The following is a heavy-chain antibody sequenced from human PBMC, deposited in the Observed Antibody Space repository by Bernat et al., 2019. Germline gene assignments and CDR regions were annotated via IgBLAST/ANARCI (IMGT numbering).Heavy chain of an antibody. CDR3: TRGLTTPGTKYYFDS. V-gene: IGHV3-49*04. J-gene: IGHJ4*02. CDR2: VRSKDFDGTR. CDR1: GFTIGDYA. Sequence: EVQLVESGGLLVQPGRSLRLSCIVSGFTIGDYAMTWVRQDPGKGLERVGMVRSKDFDGTREYGASVKGRFTISRDDSKSIAYLQMSDLKTEDTAVYYCTRGLTTPGTKYYFDSWGQGTLVTVSS. D-gene: IGHD1-1*01.